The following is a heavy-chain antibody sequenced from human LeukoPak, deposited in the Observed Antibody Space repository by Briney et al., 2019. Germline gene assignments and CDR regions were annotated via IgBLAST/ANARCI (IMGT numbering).Heavy chain of an antibody. V-gene: IGHV4-4*08. J-gene: IGHJ5*02. Sequence: SETLSLTCTVSGGSISSYYWSWIRQPPGKGLEWIGYIYTSGSTNYNPSLKSRVTMSVDTSKNQFSLKLSSVTAADTAVYYCARGYYDSSGYYYWFDPWGQGTLVTVSS. CDR1: GGSISSYY. CDR2: IYTSGST. CDR3: ARGYYDSSGYYYWFDP. D-gene: IGHD3-22*01.